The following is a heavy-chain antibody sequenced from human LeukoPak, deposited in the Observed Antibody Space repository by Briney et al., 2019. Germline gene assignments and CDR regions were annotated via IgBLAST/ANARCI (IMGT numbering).Heavy chain of an antibody. CDR2: ISNDGGHK. V-gene: IGHV3-74*01. Sequence: PGGSLRLSCAASGFTFSSYWMHWVRQGPGKGLVWVSRISNDGGHKFYADSVKGRFAMSRDNAKNSLYLQMDSLRAEDTAVYYCARGHSSSPNWFDPWGQGTLVTVSS. J-gene: IGHJ5*02. CDR3: ARGHSSSPNWFDP. CDR1: GFTFSSYW. D-gene: IGHD6-13*01.